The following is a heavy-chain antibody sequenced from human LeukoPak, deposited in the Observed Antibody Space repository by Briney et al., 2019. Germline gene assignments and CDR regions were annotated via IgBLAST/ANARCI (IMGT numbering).Heavy chain of an antibody. CDR2: IYYSGST. CDR1: GGSISSGGYY. V-gene: IGHV4-31*03. CDR3: ARDIRSHNGPGGYYYYYMDV. J-gene: IGHJ6*03. D-gene: IGHD2-8*01. Sequence: SETLSLTCTVSGGSISSGGYYWSWIRQHPGKGLEWIGYIYYSGSTYYNPSLKSRVTISVDTSKNQFSLTLSSVTAADTAVYHCARDIRSHNGPGGYYYYYMDVWGKGTTVTVSS.